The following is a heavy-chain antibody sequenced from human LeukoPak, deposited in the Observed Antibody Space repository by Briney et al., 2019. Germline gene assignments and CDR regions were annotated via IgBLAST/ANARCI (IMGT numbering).Heavy chain of an antibody. V-gene: IGHV4-59*01. CDR3: ASNTGTVFDY. D-gene: IGHD7-27*01. CDR1: GGFITAYY. J-gene: IGHJ4*02. CDR2: VYYTGST. Sequence: SQTLSLTCTVSGGFITAYYWSWIRQPPGKGLEWIGYVYYTGSTEYNPSLRSRVTISLEMSKHQFSLNLTSVTATDTAVYYCASNTGTVFDYWGQGALVTVSS.